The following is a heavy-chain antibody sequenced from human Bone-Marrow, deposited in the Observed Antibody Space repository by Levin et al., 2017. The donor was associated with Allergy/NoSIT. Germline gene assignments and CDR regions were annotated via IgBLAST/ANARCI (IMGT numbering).Heavy chain of an antibody. V-gene: IGHV4-59*01. D-gene: IGHD6-19*01. J-gene: IGHJ2*01. CDR1: GGSISSYY. CDR2: VHYSGST. Sequence: SETLSLTCTVSGGSISSYYWSWIRQPPGKGLEWIGYVHYSGSTNYNPSLKSRVTISVDTSKTQFSLKLTSVTAADTAVYYCASAPPWDSSGWYFDLWGRGTLVTVSS. CDR3: ASAPPWDSSGWYFDL.